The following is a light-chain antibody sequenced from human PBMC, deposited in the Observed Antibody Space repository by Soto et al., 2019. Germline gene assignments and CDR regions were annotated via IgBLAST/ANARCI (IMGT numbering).Light chain of an antibody. CDR2: AVR. J-gene: IGLJ1*01. CDR3: ISYRGGSAWG. CDR1: SSDVGAYNY. V-gene: IGLV2-14*01. Sequence: QSVLTQPAAVSASPGQSITISCTGTSSDVGAYNYVSWYQQYPGRAPKDTTFAVRKRPPGVSTRFCGSKSGDTAFLNISGLDGEGEADYYCISYRGGSAWGFGTGSMVT.